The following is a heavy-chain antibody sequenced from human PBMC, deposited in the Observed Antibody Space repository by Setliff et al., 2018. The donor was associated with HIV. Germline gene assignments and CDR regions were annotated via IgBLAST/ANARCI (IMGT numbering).Heavy chain of an antibody. D-gene: IGHD3-22*01. CDR2: IYHSGGS. CDR1: GYSISSGYY. Sequence: SETLSLTCSVSGYSISSGYYWAWIRQPPGKGLAWIGSIYHSGGSYYNPSLKSRVTISVDTSKNQFSLKLTSVTAADTAVYYCARHFDGYDYNSAYWGQGTLVTVSS. J-gene: IGHJ4*02. CDR3: ARHFDGYDYNSAY. V-gene: IGHV4-38-2*01.